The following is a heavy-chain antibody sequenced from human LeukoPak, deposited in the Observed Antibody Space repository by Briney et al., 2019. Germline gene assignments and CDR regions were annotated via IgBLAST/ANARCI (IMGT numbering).Heavy chain of an antibody. CDR3: TRAASSGPLFTYHMDV. V-gene: IGHV4-34*01. Sequence: SETLSLTCAVYGESFSGYYWSWLRQPPGKGLEWLGEINHSGSTNYNPSLKSRVTISVDTSKNQFSLKLTSVTAADTAVYYCTRAASSGPLFTYHMDVWGKGTTVTVSS. CDR1: GESFSGYY. J-gene: IGHJ6*03. D-gene: IGHD3-22*01. CDR2: INHSGST.